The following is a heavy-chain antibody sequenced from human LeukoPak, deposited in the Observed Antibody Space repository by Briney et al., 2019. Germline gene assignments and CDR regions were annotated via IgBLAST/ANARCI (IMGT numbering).Heavy chain of an antibody. CDR1: GGSFSGYY. V-gene: IGHV4-34*01. CDR3: ARSLTAAAGNLGY. J-gene: IGHJ4*02. Sequence: SETLSLTCAVYGGSFSGYYWSWIRQPPGKGLEWIGEINHSGSTNYNPSLKSRVTISVDTSKNQFSLKLSSVTAADTAVYYCARSLTAAAGNLGYWGQGTLITVFS. CDR2: INHSGST. D-gene: IGHD6-13*01.